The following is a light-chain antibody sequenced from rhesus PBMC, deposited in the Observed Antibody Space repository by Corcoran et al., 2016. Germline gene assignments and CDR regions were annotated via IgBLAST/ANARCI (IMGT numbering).Light chain of an antibody. CDR1: QSISSW. CDR3: QKYNTSPWA. Sequence: DIQLTQSPSSLSASVGDTVTITCRASQSISSWLAWYQQKPGKAPKLLIYKADSLQSGVPSRLSGSGSGTDFTFTIRGLQSEDFATYYCQKYNTSPWAFGQGAKVEIK. CDR2: KAD. J-gene: IGKJ1*01. V-gene: IGKV1-22*01.